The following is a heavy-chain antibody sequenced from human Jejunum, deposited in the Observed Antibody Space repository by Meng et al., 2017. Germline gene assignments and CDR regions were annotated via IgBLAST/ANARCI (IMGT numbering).Heavy chain of an antibody. CDR2: ISDDGTTK. CDR1: GFVVSGYY. D-gene: IGHD3-10*01. J-gene: IGHJ3*01. Sequence: GESLKISCVASGFVVSGYYMHWVRQVPGERLLWVSRISDDGTTKFYADSVKGRFTISRDNAKTTLYLQRNSLRADDTAVYYCARCYYASGTFRAFDLWGQGTKVTVSS. CDR3: ARCYYASGTFRAFDL. V-gene: IGHV3-74*01.